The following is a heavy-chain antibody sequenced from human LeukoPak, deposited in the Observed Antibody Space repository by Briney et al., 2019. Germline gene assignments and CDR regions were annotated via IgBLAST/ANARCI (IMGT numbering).Heavy chain of an antibody. V-gene: IGHV1-46*01. Sequence: SAKVSCKASGYTFTGYYMHWVRQAPGQGLEWMGIINPSGGSTSYAQKFQGRVTMTRDTSMSTVYMELSSLRSEDTAVYYCARVGVSSWYAHWGQGTLVTVSS. D-gene: IGHD2-21*01. CDR3: ARVGVSSWYAH. CDR1: GYTFTGYY. J-gene: IGHJ5*02. CDR2: INPSGGST.